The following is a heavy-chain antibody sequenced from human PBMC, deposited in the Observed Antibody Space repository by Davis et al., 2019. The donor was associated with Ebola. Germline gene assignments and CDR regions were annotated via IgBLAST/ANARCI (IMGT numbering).Heavy chain of an antibody. V-gene: IGHV4-59*01. CDR3: ARAGVPVNFYFYYMDV. CDR1: GASISGYY. J-gene: IGHJ6*03. Sequence: PSETLSLTCTVSGASISGYYWTWVRQSPGKGLEWIGYMHYTGDTNYNPSLRSRVTISIDTSKNQFALRLSSVTPADTALYYCARAGVPVNFYFYYMDVWGKGTTVTVSS. CDR2: MHYTGDT. D-gene: IGHD4-17*01.